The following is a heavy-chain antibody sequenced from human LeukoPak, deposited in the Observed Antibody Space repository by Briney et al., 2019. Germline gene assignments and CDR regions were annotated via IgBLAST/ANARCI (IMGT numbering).Heavy chain of an antibody. D-gene: IGHD2-21*02. CDR1: GGSIRSGTYY. J-gene: IGHJ5*02. CDR2: LSGSAGST. V-gene: IGHV3-23*01. CDR3: AREKNIVVVTAIHNWFDP. Sequence: ETLSLTCTVSGGSIRSGTYYWGWIRQPPGKGLEWVSALSGSAGSTYYADSVTGRFTISRDNSKNTLYLQMNSLRAEDTAVYYCAREKNIVVVTAIHNWFDPWGQGTLVTVSS.